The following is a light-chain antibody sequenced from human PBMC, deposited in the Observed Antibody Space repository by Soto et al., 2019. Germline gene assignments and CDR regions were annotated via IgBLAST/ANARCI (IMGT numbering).Light chain of an antibody. CDR1: SSDVGGYNY. CDR3: SSYTTRNTVL. Sequence: QTALTQPASVSGSPGQSITISCTGTSSDVGGYNYVSWYQHHPGKAPKLMIFEVSNRPSGVSNRFSGSKSGNTASLTISGLQAEDEADYYCSSYTTRNTVLFGGGTKLTVL. CDR2: EVS. V-gene: IGLV2-14*01. J-gene: IGLJ2*01.